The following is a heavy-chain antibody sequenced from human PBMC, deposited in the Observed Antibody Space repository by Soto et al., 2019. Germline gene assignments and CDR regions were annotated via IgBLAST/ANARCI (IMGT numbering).Heavy chain of an antibody. CDR1: GLSLSTSAVG. V-gene: IGHV2-5*02. J-gene: IGHJ6*02. CDR2: IYGDDNK. CDR3: AHRRDYGRMDV. Sequence: QITLKESGPPLVKPTQTLTLTCTFSGLSLSTSAVGVGWIRQTPGKALEWLALIYGDDNKIYSPSLKSRLTXTXXTSKNQVVFTMTNMDPVDTATYYCAHRRDYGRMDVWGQGTTVTVSS. D-gene: IGHD3-16*01.